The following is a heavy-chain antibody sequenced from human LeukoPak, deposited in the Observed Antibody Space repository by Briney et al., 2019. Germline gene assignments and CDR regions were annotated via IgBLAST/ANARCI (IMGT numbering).Heavy chain of an antibody. CDR3: ARARKRGYSGYDPDY. CDR1: GGTFSSYA. CDR2: IIPIFGTA. J-gene: IGHJ4*02. Sequence: ASVKVSCKASGGTFSSYAISWVRQAPGQGLEWMGGIIPIFGTANYAQKFQGRVTITADKSTSTAYMELGSLRSEDTAVYYCARARKRGYSGYDPDYWGQGTLVTVSS. V-gene: IGHV1-69*06. D-gene: IGHD5-12*01.